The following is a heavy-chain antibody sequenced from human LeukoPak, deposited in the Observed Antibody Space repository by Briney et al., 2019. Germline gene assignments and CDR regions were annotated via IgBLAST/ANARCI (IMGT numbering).Heavy chain of an antibody. D-gene: IGHD3-10*01. Sequence: ASVKVSCKASGYTFTSYYMHWERQAPGQGLEWMGIINPSGGSTSYAQKFQGRVTMTRDMSTSTVYMELSSLRSEDTAVYYCARPRTMVYFDYWGQGTLVTVSS. J-gene: IGHJ4*02. CDR1: GYTFTSYY. CDR3: ARPRTMVYFDY. V-gene: IGHV1-46*01. CDR2: INPSGGST.